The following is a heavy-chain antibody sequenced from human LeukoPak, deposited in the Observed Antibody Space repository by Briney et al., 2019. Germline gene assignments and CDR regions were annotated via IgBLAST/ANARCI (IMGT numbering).Heavy chain of an antibody. CDR2: IPNDDSVI. CDR3: AREQWFRWEY. CDR1: GFSVSNYY. Sequence: GGSLRLSCEASGFSVSNYYMVWVRQPPGKGLECISYIPNDDSVIYYADSVRGRLSVSRDSAKNSLSLQLNSLRAEDTAVYYCAREQWFRWEYWGRGILVTVSS. J-gene: IGHJ4*02. D-gene: IGHD3-22*01. V-gene: IGHV3-11*01.